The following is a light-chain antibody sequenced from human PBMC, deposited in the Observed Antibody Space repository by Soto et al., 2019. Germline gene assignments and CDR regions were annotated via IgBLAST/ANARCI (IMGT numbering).Light chain of an antibody. J-gene: IGKJ3*01. V-gene: IGKV1-27*01. CDR3: QKYNSAPLT. CDR1: QGISNY. Sequence: DIQMTQSPSSLSASVGDRVTITCRASQGISNYLAWYQQKPGKVPKLLIYAASTLQSGVPSRFSGSGSGTDSTLTISSLQPEDVATYYSQKYNSAPLTFGPGTKVDIK. CDR2: AAS.